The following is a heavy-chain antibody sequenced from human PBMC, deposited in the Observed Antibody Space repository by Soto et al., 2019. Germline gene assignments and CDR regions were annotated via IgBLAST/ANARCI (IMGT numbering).Heavy chain of an antibody. CDR2: TSAYNGNT. D-gene: IGHD3-10*01. CDR3: ARDVVVRGIFWFDP. V-gene: IGHV1-18*01. J-gene: IGHJ5*02. CDR1: CYTFTSYG. Sequence: ASVKGSCKASCYTFTSYGISWVRQAPGQGLEWMGWTSAYNGNTNYAQKLQGRVTMTTDTSTSTAYMELRSLRSDDTAVYYCARDVVVRGIFWFDPWGQGTLVTVSS.